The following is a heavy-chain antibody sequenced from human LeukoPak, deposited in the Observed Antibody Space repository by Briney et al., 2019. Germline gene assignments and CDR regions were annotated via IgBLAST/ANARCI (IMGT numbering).Heavy chain of an antibody. CDR1: GYTFTGYY. V-gene: IGHV1-2*02. CDR3: ARAAHGVWFGEPLGGPTEY. D-gene: IGHD3-10*01. J-gene: IGHJ4*02. Sequence: ASVKVSCKASGYTFTGYYIHWVRQAPGQGLEWMGWINPNSGGTYYAQSFQGRVTMTRDTSISTAYMELSRLRSDDTAVYYCARAAHGVWFGEPLGGPTEYWGQGTLVTVSS. CDR2: INPNSGGT.